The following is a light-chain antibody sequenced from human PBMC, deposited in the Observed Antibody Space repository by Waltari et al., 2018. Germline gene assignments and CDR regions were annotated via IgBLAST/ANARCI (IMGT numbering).Light chain of an antibody. Sequence: SYELTQPPSVSVSPGQTARITCSGGALPKQYAYWYQQKAGQAPVLVKYKNNERPSGIPERLSGSSSGQPVTLTISGVQAEDEADYYCQSADSSGTYVIFGGGTKLTVL. V-gene: IGLV3-25*03. CDR2: KNN. CDR3: QSADSSGTYVI. CDR1: ALPKQY. J-gene: IGLJ2*01.